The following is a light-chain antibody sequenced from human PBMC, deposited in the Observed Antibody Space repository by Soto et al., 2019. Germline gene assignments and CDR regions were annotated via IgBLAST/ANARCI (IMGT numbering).Light chain of an antibody. V-gene: IGLV2-23*01. CDR1: SSDVGSYNL. CDR3: CSYAGSSTWV. J-gene: IGLJ3*02. Sequence: QSALTQPASVSGSPGQSITISCTGTSSDVGSYNLVSWYQQHPGKAPKLMIYEGSKRPSGVSNRFSGSKSGNTASLTISGLQAGDEADYCCCSYAGSSTWVFGGGTKLTVL. CDR2: EGS.